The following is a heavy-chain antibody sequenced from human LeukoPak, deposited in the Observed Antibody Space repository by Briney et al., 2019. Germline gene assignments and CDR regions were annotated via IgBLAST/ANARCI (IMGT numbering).Heavy chain of an antibody. CDR2: ISSDGTYN. Sequence: GGPLRLSCTASGFTFSSCAMYWVRQAPGKGLEWVALISSDGTYNYYADSVKGRFTISRDNSQNTLYLQMNSLRADDTAVYYCARRRIGVLRGVTGPPDYWGQGTLVTVSS. CDR1: GFTFSSCA. V-gene: IGHV3-30*04. D-gene: IGHD3-10*01. CDR3: ARRRIGVLRGVTGPPDY. J-gene: IGHJ4*02.